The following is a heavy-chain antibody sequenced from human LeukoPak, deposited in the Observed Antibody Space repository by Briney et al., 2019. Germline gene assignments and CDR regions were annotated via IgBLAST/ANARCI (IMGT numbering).Heavy chain of an antibody. CDR3: ARYYIEGRCFDY. J-gene: IGHJ4*02. CDR1: GYTFTGYY. CDR2: INPNSGGT. Sequence: ASVKVSCKASGYTFTGYYMHWVRQAPEQGLEWMGWINPNSGGTNYAQKFQGRVTMTRDTSIRTAYMELSRLRSDDTAMYYCARYYIEGRCFDYWGQGTLVTVSS. V-gene: IGHV1-2*02. D-gene: IGHD3-10*01.